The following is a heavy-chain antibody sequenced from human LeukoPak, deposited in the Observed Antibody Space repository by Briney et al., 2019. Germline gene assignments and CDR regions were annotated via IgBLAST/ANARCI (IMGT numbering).Heavy chain of an antibody. CDR1: GGSISSYY. CDR3: ASNGPLLSDTSRYYFDS. J-gene: IGHJ4*02. CDR2: IYYSGST. V-gene: IGHV4-59*12. Sequence: SETLSLTCTVSGGSISSYYWSWIRQPPGKGLEWIGYIYYSGSTDYNPSLKSRVTISVDTAKNQFSLNLSSLTAADTAVYYCASNGPLLSDTSRYYFDSWGQGTLVTVSS. D-gene: IGHD3-22*01.